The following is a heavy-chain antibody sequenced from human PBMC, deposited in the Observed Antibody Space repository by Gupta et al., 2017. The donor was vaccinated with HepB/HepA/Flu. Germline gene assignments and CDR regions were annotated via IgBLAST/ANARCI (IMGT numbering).Heavy chain of an antibody. D-gene: IGHD6-6*01. CDR3: ARVEYRSSSAPFDF. CDR1: GFTFHDYD. Sequence: VQLVESGGGVVQPGGSLTLSCAASGFTFHDYDMYWVRQAPGKGLEWVSFISGGGGSTYYADSVKGRFTISRDNSINSLHLQMNSLRTEDTALYDCARVEYRSSSAPFDFWGQGTRVTVSS. J-gene: IGHJ4*02. CDR2: ISGGGGST. V-gene: IGHV3-43*02.